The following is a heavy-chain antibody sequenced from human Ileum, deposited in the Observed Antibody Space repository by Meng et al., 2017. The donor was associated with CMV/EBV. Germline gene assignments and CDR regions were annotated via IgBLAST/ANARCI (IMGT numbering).Heavy chain of an antibody. V-gene: IGHV3-30*02. Sequence: GESLKISCAASGFTFYSYGMHWVRQAPGKGLEWAAFIRFDGSNKYYADSVKGRFIISRDNSKNTLYLQMDRLRAEDTAVYYCARPYTGASTLPFWGRGTLVTVSS. J-gene: IGHJ4*02. CDR3: ARPYTGASTLPF. CDR1: GFTFYSYG. CDR2: IRFDGSNK. D-gene: IGHD1-26*01.